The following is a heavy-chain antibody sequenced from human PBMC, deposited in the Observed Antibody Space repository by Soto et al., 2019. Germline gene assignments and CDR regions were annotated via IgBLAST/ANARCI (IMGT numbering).Heavy chain of an antibody. CDR1: GYTFTSYA. J-gene: IGHJ4*02. V-gene: IGHV1-3*01. D-gene: IGHD2-21*02. Sequence: ASVKVSCKASGYTFTSYAMHWVRRAPGQRLEWMGWINAGNGNTKYSQKFQGRVTITRDTSASTAYMELSSLRSEDTAVYYCARDLYCGGDCYSGFGFDYWGQGTLVTASS. CDR2: INAGNGNT. CDR3: ARDLYCGGDCYSGFGFDY.